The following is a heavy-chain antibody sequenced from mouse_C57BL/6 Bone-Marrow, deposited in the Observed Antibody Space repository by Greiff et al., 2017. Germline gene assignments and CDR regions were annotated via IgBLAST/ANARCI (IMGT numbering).Heavy chain of an antibody. CDR1: GFIFSSYT. J-gene: IGHJ4*01. CDR3: AKSEVTTVVVDY. CDR2: ISGGGGNT. V-gene: IGHV5-9*04. Sequence: EVQLVESGGGLVKPGGSLKLSCAASGFIFSSYTMSWVRQTPEKRLEWVATISGGGGNTDYPDSVKGRFTISRVNAKNTPCMQVSSLRCEETAEYYGAKSEVTTVVVDYWGQGTSVTVSS. D-gene: IGHD1-1*01.